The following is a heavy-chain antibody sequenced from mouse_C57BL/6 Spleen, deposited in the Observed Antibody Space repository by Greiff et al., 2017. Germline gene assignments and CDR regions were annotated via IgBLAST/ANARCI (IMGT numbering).Heavy chain of an antibody. J-gene: IGHJ2*01. CDR2: IWSGGST. D-gene: IGHD2-10*01. Sequence: VKLMESGPGLVQPSQSLSITCTVSGFSLTSYGVHWVRQSPGKGLEWLGVIWSGGSTDYNAAFISRLSISKDNSKSQVFFKMNSLQADDTAIYYCARNFLLGFDYWGQGTTLTVSS. CDR3: ARNFLLGFDY. CDR1: GFSLTSYG. V-gene: IGHV2-2*01.